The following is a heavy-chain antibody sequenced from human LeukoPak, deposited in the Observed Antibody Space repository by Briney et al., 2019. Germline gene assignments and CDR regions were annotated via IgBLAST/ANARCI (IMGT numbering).Heavy chain of an antibody. Sequence: SETLSLTCAVYGGSFNGYYWSWIRQPPGKGLEWIGYIYHSGSTYYNPSLKSRVTISVDRSKNQFSLKLSSVTAADTAVYYCARDARYCSSTSCAYYYYYYMDVWGKGTTVTVSS. CDR3: ARDARYCSSTSCAYYYYYYMDV. V-gene: IGHV4-34*01. J-gene: IGHJ6*03. CDR2: IYHSGST. CDR1: GGSFNGYY. D-gene: IGHD2-2*01.